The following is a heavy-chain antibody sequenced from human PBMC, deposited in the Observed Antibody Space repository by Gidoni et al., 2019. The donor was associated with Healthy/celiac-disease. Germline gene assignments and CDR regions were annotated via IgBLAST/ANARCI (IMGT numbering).Heavy chain of an antibody. Sequence: EVQLVESGGGLVQPGGSLRLSSAASGSNFRSYWMLGVRQVPWKGLVGVSRIDSDGISTNYADSVKGRFTISRDNAKNTLYLQMNSLRAEDTAVYYCAREQEYYDCWSGYPHGANWFDPWGQGTLVTVSS. V-gene: IGHV3-74*01. CDR3: AREQEYYDCWSGYPHGANWFDP. CDR2: IDSDGIST. J-gene: IGHJ5*02. D-gene: IGHD3-3*01. CDR1: GSNFRSYW.